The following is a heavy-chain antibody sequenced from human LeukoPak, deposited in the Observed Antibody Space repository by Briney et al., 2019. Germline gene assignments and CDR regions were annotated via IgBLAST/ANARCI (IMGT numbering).Heavy chain of an antibody. CDR3: ARGKSGSYGLEDY. J-gene: IGHJ4*01. D-gene: IGHD1-26*01. V-gene: IGHV3-74*01. CDR2: INGDGNTI. Sequence: PGGCLRLSCAASGFTFSSYWMHWVRQAPGKGLVWVPRINGDGNTINYADSVRGRFTISRDNAKNTLYLQMNSLRAEDTAVYYCARGKSGSYGLEDYLGHGTLVTVSS. CDR1: GFTFSSYW.